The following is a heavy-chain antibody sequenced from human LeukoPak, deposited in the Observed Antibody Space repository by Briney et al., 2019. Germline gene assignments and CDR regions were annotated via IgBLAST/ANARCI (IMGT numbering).Heavy chain of an antibody. CDR1: GFTFSSYW. V-gene: IGHV3-7*01. J-gene: IGHJ4*02. D-gene: IGHD3-3*01. CDR2: IKQDGSEK. CDR3: ARDPYYDFWSGYSGPDY. Sequence: GGSLRLSCAASGFTFSSYWMSWVRQAPGKGLEWVANIKQDGSEKYYVDSVKGRFTISRDNAKNSLYLQMNSLRAEDTAVYYCARDPYYDFWSGYSGPDYWGQGTLVIVSS.